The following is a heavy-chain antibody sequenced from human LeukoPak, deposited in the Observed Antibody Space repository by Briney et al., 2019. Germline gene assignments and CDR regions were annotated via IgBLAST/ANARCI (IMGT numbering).Heavy chain of an antibody. CDR3: ARSLGYSSGG. D-gene: IGHD2-15*01. CDR1: GFPFRSHW. J-gene: IGHJ4*02. V-gene: IGHV3-74*01. CDR2: ISTDGTTT. Sequence: GGSLRLSCAASGFPFRSHWMHWVRQVPGKGLVWVSQISTDGTTTNYADSVKGRFTISRDNAKDTLYLQLNSLRAEDTAIYYCARSLGYSSGGWGEGTLVTVS.